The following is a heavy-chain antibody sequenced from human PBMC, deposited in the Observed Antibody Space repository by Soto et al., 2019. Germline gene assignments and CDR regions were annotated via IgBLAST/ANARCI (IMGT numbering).Heavy chain of an antibody. CDR2: IDPSDSYT. V-gene: IGHV5-10-1*01. Sequence: GESLKISCKGSGYSFTSYWISWVRQMPGKGLEWMGRIDPSDSYTNYSPSFQGHVAISADKSISTAYLQWSSLKASDTAMYYCARHRRIGRQFDPWGQGTLVTVSS. J-gene: IGHJ5*02. CDR3: ARHRRIGRQFDP. CDR1: GYSFTSYW. D-gene: IGHD2-15*01.